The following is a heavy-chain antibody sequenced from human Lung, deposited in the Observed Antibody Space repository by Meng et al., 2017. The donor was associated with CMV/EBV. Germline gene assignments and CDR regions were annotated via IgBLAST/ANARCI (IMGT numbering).Heavy chain of an antibody. D-gene: IGHD1-26*01. CDR3: ARDFKVGRP. CDR1: GFPFSLFI. Sequence: GGSLRLSCAASGFPFSLFIMNWVRQAPGKGLEWVSSISPSGGFTYYGDSVKGRFTVSRDNTKNLLYLEMNSLTADDTAVYFCARDFKVGRPWGQGTLVTVSS. V-gene: IGHV3-21*04. CDR2: ISPSGGFT. J-gene: IGHJ5*02.